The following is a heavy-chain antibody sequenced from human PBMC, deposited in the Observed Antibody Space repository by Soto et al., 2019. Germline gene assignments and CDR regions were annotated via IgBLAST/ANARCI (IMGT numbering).Heavy chain of an antibody. D-gene: IGHD2-2*02. CDR3: AREYTAWPLAYGLDV. Sequence: GGSLRLSCVGSGFTFSNYSINWVCQAPGKGLEWVSSISSRSDIYYADSVKGRFTISRDNAKNSVSLQMNSLRAEDTAVYYCAREYTAWPLAYGLDVWGQGTTVTVSS. V-gene: IGHV3-21*01. CDR1: GFTFSNYS. J-gene: IGHJ6*02. CDR2: ISSRSDI.